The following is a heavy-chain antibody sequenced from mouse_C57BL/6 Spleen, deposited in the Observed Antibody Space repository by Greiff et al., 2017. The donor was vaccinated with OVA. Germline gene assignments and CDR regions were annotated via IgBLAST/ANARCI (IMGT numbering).Heavy chain of an antibody. CDR3: ARSIYYGYDGFAY. CDR1: GFSLTSYG. CDR2: IWSGGST. Sequence: VQLVESGPGLVQPSQSLSITCTASGFSLTSYGVHWVRQSPGKGLEWLGVIWSGGSTDYNAAFISRLSISKDNSKSQVFFKMNSLQADDTAIYYCARSIYYGYDGFAYWGQGTLVTVSA. V-gene: IGHV2-2*01. J-gene: IGHJ3*01. D-gene: IGHD2-2*01.